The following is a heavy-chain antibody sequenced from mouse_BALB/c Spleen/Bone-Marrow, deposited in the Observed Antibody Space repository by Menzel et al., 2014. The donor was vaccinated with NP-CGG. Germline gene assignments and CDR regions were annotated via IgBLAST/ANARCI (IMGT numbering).Heavy chain of an antibody. D-gene: IGHD2-3*01. CDR3: ARPIYDGYSAAMDY. CDR1: GYTFTSYT. Sequence: VMLVESAVELARPGASVKMSCKASGYTFTSYTIHWIRQRPGQGLEWIGYIHPSSGYTEYSQKFKDKTALTADKSSTTAYMQLSSLTSEDSAVYYCARPIYDGYSAAMDYWGQGTSVTVSS. V-gene: IGHV1-4*02. J-gene: IGHJ4*01. CDR2: IHPSSGYT.